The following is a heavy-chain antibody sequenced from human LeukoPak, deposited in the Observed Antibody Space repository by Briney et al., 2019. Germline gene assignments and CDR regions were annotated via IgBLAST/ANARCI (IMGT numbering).Heavy chain of an antibody. CDR1: GFTFRSYA. Sequence: GGSLRLSCAASGFTFRSYAMNWVRQAPGKGLEWVSAISGSGSSTYYADSVRGRFTISRDNSKNTLYLQMNSLRAEDTAEYYCAKDRPASWGYFDYWGQGTLVTVSS. V-gene: IGHV3-23*01. J-gene: IGHJ4*02. D-gene: IGHD1-26*01. CDR2: ISGSGSST. CDR3: AKDRPASWGYFDY.